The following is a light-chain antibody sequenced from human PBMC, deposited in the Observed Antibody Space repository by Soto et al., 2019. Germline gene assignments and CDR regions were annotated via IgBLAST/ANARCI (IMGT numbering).Light chain of an antibody. CDR3: AAWDDSLNAVV. Sequence: QSVLTQPPSASGTPGQRVTISCSGGSSNIGSNTVNWYQQLPGTAPNLLIYSNNQRPSGVPDRFSGSKSGTSASLAISGLQSEDEADYYCAAWDDSLNAVVFGGRPKLTVL. J-gene: IGLJ2*01. V-gene: IGLV1-44*01. CDR2: SNN. CDR1: SSNIGSNT.